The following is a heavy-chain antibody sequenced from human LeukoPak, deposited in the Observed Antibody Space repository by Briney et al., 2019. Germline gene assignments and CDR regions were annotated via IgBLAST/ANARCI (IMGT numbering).Heavy chain of an antibody. CDR1: GFTFDDYA. V-gene: IGHV3-9*01. Sequence: PGGSLRLSCAASGFTFDDYAMHWVRQAPGKGLEWVSGISWNSGSIGYADSVKGRFTISRDNAKNSLYLQMNSLRAEDTAVYYCARDTSSDDFWSPRYYYMDVWGKGTTVTVSS. D-gene: IGHD3-3*01. CDR3: ARDTSSDDFWSPRYYYMDV. J-gene: IGHJ6*03. CDR2: ISWNSGSI.